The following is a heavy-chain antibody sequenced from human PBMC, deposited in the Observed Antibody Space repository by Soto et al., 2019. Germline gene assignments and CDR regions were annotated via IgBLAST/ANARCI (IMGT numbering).Heavy chain of an antibody. J-gene: IGHJ4*01. V-gene: IGHV4-30-4*01. Sequence: SETLSLTCTVSGGSISSGGYYWSWIPQPRGKGRDWIGYTNYTAITTHTTSPPSRITISVHTSKNQFSLTLISVTAAYTAVYYCARIHYFGSGKTNAYWGQGTLVTVS. CDR1: GGSISSGGYY. CDR2: TNYTAIT. CDR3: ARIHYFGSGKTNAY. D-gene: IGHD3-10*01.